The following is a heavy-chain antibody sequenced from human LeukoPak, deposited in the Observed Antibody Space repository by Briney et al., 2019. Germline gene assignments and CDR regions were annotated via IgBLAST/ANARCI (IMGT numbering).Heavy chain of an antibody. J-gene: IGHJ4*02. D-gene: IGHD2-2*01. CDR2: IVVGSGNT. Sequence: EASVKVSCKASGFTFTSSAVQWVRQVRGQRLEWIGWIVVGSGNTNYAQKFQERVTITRDMSTSTAYMELSSLRSEDTAVYYRARDRYCSSTSCSYYFDYWGQGTLVTVSS. CDR3: ARDRYCSSTSCSYYFDY. V-gene: IGHV1-58*01. CDR1: GFTFTSSA.